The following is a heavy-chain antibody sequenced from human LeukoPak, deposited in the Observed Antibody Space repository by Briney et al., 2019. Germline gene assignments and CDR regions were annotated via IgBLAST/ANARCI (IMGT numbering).Heavy chain of an antibody. CDR2: SS. CDR3: AREGFGDILTGYYRGIIDY. Sequence: SSNYIPSLKIRVTMSVDTTKNQVSLKLSSVTAADTAVYYCAREGFGDILTGYYRGIIDYWGQGTLVTVSS. J-gene: IGHJ4*02. V-gene: IGHV4-4*07. D-gene: IGHD3-9*01.